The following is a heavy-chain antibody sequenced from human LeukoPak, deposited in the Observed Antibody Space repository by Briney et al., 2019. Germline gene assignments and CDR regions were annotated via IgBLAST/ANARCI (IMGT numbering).Heavy chain of an antibody. CDR1: GFTFSSYA. D-gene: IGHD4-17*01. Sequence: GGSLRLSCAASGFTFSSYAKSWVRQAPGKGLEWVSSISGSGGSTYYADSVKGRFTISRDNSKNTLYLQMNSLRAEDTAVYYCARDAYGDYSLDYWGQGTLVTVSS. CDR3: ARDAYGDYSLDY. V-gene: IGHV3-23*01. J-gene: IGHJ4*02. CDR2: ISGSGGST.